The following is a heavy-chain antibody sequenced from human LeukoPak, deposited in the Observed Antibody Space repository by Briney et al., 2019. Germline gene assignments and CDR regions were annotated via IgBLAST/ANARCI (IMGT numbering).Heavy chain of an antibody. V-gene: IGHV3-33*01. CDR2: IWYDGSNK. J-gene: IGHJ5*02. D-gene: IGHD5-24*01. CDR3: ARDGYNVANWFDP. Sequence: PGRSLRLSCAASGFTFSSYGMHWVRQAPGKGLEWVAVIWYDGSNKYYADSVKGRFTISRDNSKNTLYLQMNSLRAEDTAVYYCARDGYNVANWFDPWGQGTLVTVSS. CDR1: GFTFSSYG.